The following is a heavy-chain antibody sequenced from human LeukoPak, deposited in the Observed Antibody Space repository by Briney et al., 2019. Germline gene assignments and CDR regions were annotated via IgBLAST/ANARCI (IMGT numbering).Heavy chain of an antibody. CDR1: GYSISNGYY. Sequence: SETLSLTCTVSGYSISNGYYWVWIRQPPGKGLEWIGSIYLTGSTYYNPSLKSRVTMSVDTSKNQFSLKLSSVTAADTAVYYCARGIPYSGSYYYYGMDVWGQGTTVTVSS. CDR3: ARGIPYSGSYYYYGMDV. V-gene: IGHV4-38-2*02. CDR2: IYLTGST. J-gene: IGHJ6*02. D-gene: IGHD1-26*01.